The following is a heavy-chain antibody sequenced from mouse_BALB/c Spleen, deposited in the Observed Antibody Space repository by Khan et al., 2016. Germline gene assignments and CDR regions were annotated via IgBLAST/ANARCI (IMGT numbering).Heavy chain of an antibody. CDR1: GFNIKDTY. J-gene: IGHJ1*01. D-gene: IGHD2-1*01. V-gene: IGHV14-3*02. Sequence: VRLQQSGAELVKPGASVKLSCTASGFNIKDTYMHWVKQRPEQGLEWIGRIDPANGNTKYDPKFQGKATITADTSSNTAYLQLSSLTSEDTADYYWARRCNLWYFDVWGAGTTVTVSS. CDR2: IDPANGNT. CDR3: ARRCNLWYFDV.